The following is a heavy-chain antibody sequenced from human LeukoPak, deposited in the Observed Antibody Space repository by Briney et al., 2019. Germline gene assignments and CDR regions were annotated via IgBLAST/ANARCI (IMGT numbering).Heavy chain of an antibody. J-gene: IGHJ5*02. CDR3: GRGNVVVPTGNGGPIRNWFDP. V-gene: IGHV1-8*03. Sequence: ASVKVSCKASGYTLTSYDINWVRQATGQGLEWMGWMSPNSGNTGYAQKFQGRVTITRNTSISTAYMELSSLRSEDTAVYYCGRGNVVVPTGNGGPIRNWFDPWGQGTLVNVSS. CDR2: MSPNSGNT. CDR1: GYTLTSYD. D-gene: IGHD2-2*01.